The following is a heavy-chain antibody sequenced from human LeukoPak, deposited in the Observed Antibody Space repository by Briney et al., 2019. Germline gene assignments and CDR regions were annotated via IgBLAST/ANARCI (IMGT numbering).Heavy chain of an antibody. CDR1: GGSISTYY. CDR3: ARDRPYVDYDFWSGPRSYYYYMDV. J-gene: IGHJ6*03. Sequence: SETLSLTCTVSGGSISTYYWTWIRQPPGKGLEWIGRLYPSGTTNYNPSLKSRVTMSVDTSKNQFSLKLSSVTAADTAVYYCARDRPYVDYDFWSGPRSYYYYMDVWGKGTTVTVSS. CDR2: LYPSGTT. D-gene: IGHD3-3*01. V-gene: IGHV4-4*07.